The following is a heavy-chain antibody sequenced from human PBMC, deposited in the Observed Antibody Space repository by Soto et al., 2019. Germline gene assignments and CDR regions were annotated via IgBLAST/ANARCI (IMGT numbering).Heavy chain of an antibody. V-gene: IGHV1-2*04. CDR2: INPNSGGT. CDR1: GYTFTGYY. Sequence: ASVKVSCKASGYTFTGYYMHWVRQAPGQGLEWMGWINPNSGGTNYAQKFQGWVTMTRDTSISTAYMELSRLRSDDTAVYYCARDYDSSGSPRYYFDYWGKGPLVTVP. CDR3: ARDYDSSGSPRYYFDY. D-gene: IGHD3-22*01. J-gene: IGHJ4*02.